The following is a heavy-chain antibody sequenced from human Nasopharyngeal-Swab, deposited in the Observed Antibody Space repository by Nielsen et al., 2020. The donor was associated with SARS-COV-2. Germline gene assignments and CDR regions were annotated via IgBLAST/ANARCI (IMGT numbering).Heavy chain of an antibody. CDR1: GFTISSYA. CDR3: AFGHHG. J-gene: IGHJ4*02. CDR2: ISGSGRTT. V-gene: IGHV3-23*01. D-gene: IGHD1-14*01. Sequence: GESLKISCAASGFTISSYAMSWVRQAPGKGLEWVSTISGSGRTTYYADSVKGRFTISRDISKNTLYLQMNSLRAEDTAVYYCAFGHHGWGQGIMVTVSS.